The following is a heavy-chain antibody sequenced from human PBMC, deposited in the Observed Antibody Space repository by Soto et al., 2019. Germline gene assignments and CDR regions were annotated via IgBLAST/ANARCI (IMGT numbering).Heavy chain of an antibody. CDR2: INAGNGNT. D-gene: IGHD2-15*01. CDR3: ARDGPYCSGGSCYSGAWFDP. J-gene: IGHJ5*02. V-gene: IGHV1-3*01. Sequence: GASVKVSCKASGYTFTSYAMHWVRQAPGQRLEWMGWINAGNGNTKYSQKFQGRVTITRDTSASTAYMELSSLRSEDTAVCYCARDGPYCSGGSCYSGAWFDPWGQGTLVTVSS. CDR1: GYTFTSYA.